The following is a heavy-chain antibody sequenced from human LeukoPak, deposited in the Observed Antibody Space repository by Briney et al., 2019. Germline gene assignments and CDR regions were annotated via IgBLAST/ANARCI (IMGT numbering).Heavy chain of an antibody. CDR3: AKAHERYSSSWYVETFDY. CDR2: ISGSGGST. V-gene: IGHV3-23*01. D-gene: IGHD6-13*01. J-gene: IGHJ4*02. CDR1: GFTFSSYA. Sequence: SGGSLRLSCAASGFTFSSYAMSWVRQAPGKGLEWVSAISGSGGSTYYADSVKGRFTISRDNSKNTLYLQMYSLRAEDTAVYYCAKAHERYSSSWYVETFDYWGQGTLVTVSS.